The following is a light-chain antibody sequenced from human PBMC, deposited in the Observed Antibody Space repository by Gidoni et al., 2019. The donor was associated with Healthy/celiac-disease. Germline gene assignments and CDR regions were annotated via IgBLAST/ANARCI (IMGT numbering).Light chain of an antibody. CDR2: DAS. CDR3: QQRSNWPPNT. Sequence: EIVLTQSPATLSLSPGERATLPYMASQSVSSYLAWYRQKPGQAPRLLIYDASNRATGIPARFSGSGSGTDCNITISSLEPEDVAVYYCQQRSNWPPNTFXXXTKLEIK. CDR1: QSVSSY. V-gene: IGKV3-11*01. J-gene: IGKJ2*01.